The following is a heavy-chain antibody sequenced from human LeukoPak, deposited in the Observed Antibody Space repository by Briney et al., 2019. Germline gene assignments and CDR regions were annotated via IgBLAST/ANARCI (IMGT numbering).Heavy chain of an antibody. J-gene: IGHJ4*02. CDR1: GFTVSSNY. CDR3: AKLVATSPTYYYDSSGYSPGFDY. V-gene: IGHV3-23*01. Sequence: PGGSLILSCAAFGFTVSSNYMSWVRQAPGKGLEWGSAISGSGGSTYYADSVKGRFTISRDNSKNTLYLQMNSLRAEDTAVYYCAKLVATSPTYYYDSSGYSPGFDYWGQGTLVTVSS. D-gene: IGHD3-22*01. CDR2: ISGSGGST.